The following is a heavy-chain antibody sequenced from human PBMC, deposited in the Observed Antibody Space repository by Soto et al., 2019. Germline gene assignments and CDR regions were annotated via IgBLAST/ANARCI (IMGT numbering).Heavy chain of an antibody. CDR2: ISNSGGST. D-gene: IGHD5-12*01. Sequence: EVHLLQSGGDLVQPGGSLRLSCAASGFTFSGYAMSWVRQAPGKGLEWVSGISNSGGSTFYADSVKGRFTISRDNSENTLYLQINSLKDEDTAVYFCAKDQAGGWISHGYDHWGQGSRVDVSA. CDR3: AKDQAGGWISHGYDH. J-gene: IGHJ5*02. V-gene: IGHV3-23*01. CDR1: GFTFSGYA.